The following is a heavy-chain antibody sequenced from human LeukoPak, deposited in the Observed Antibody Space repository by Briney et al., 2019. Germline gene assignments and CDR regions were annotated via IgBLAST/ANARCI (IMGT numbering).Heavy chain of an antibody. CDR3: VRVVGSAIRSGVDY. D-gene: IGHD1-26*01. V-gene: IGHV3-21*01. J-gene: IGHJ4*02. Sequence: GGSLRLSCAASEFIFSTYEMNWVRQAPGKGLEWVASISSTSVFIYYAASVKGRFTISRDNAKNSLYLQMSYLRADDTAVYYCVRVVGSAIRSGVDYWGQGTLVTVSS. CDR2: ISSTSVFI. CDR1: EFIFSTYE.